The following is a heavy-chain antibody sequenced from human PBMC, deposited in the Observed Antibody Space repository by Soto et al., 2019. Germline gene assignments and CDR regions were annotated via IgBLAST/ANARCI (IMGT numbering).Heavy chain of an antibody. Sequence: ASVKVSCKASGYTFTSYGISWVRQAPGQGLEWMGWISAYNGNTNYAQKLQGRVTMATDTSTSTAYIELRSLRSDDTAVYYCARWYYGKNWFDPWGQGTLVTVSS. CDR3: ARWYYGKNWFDP. CDR2: ISAYNGNT. V-gene: IGHV1-18*01. D-gene: IGHD3-10*01. J-gene: IGHJ5*02. CDR1: GYTFTSYG.